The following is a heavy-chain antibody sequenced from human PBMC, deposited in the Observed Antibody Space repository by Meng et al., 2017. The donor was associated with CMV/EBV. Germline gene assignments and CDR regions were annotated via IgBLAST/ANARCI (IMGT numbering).Heavy chain of an antibody. D-gene: IGHD5-12*01. CDR1: GFTGSSYW. Sequence: GGSLRLSCAASGFTGSSYWMSWVRQAPGKGLEWVAVIWYDGSNKYYADSVKGRFTISRDNSKNTLYLQMNSLRAEDTAVYYCAKEAGRYSGYDFGSYYYYYGMDVWGQGTTVTVSS. V-gene: IGHV3-33*06. J-gene: IGHJ6*02. CDR3: AKEAGRYSGYDFGSYYYYYGMDV. CDR2: IWYDGSNK.